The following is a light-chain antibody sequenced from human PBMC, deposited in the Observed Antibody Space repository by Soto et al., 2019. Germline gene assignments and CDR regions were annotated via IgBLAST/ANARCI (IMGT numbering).Light chain of an antibody. Sequence: EIVLTQSPGTLSLSPGERATLSYRASQSVSSSYLAWYQQKPGQAPRLLIYGASSRATGIPDRFSGGGSGTDFTLTISRLEPEDFAVYYCQQYGTSPFTFGPGTKVDIK. CDR1: QSVSSSY. J-gene: IGKJ3*01. CDR2: GAS. V-gene: IGKV3-20*01. CDR3: QQYGTSPFT.